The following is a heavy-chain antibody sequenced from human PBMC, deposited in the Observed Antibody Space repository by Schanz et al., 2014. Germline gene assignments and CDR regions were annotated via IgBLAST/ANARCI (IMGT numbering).Heavy chain of an antibody. D-gene: IGHD6-13*01. CDR3: ARDRVDAAAGGNC. Sequence: QVQLVQSGAEVKKPGASVKVSCKASGYTFTSDSMHWVRQAPGQGLEWMGMINPSGGSTTYAQKFQGRVTMTRDTSTSTVYMELSSLRSEDTAVYYCARDRVDAAAGGNCWGQGTLVTVSS. CDR1: GYTFTSDS. CDR2: INPSGGST. J-gene: IGHJ4*02. V-gene: IGHV1-46*03.